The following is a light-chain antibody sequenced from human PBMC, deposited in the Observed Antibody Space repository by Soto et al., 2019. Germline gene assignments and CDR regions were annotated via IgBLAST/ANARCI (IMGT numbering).Light chain of an antibody. CDR3: QSYDTSLSGYV. CDR1: SSNIGAGYD. V-gene: IGLV1-40*01. CDR2: GNS. J-gene: IGLJ1*01. Sequence: QSVLTQTPSVSGAPGQRVTISCTGSSSNIGAGYDVHWYQHLPGTAPKLLVYGNSNRPSGVPDRFSGSKSGTSASLAITGLQAEDEADYYCQSYDTSLSGYVFGTGTKVTVL.